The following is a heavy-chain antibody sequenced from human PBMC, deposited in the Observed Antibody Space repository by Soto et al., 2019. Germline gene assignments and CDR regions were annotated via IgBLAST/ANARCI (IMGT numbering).Heavy chain of an antibody. D-gene: IGHD6-13*01. Sequence: EVQLVESGGGLVQPGGSLRLSCAASGFTFSSYWMSWVRQAPGKGLGWVANINQDGSEKFYVDSVKGRFTISRDNTKKSLYLQMNTLRVQDTAVYYCARDGSSSCYSYYYTGMDAWGQGTTVTVSS. J-gene: IGHJ6*02. CDR1: GFTFSSYW. CDR3: ARDGSSSCYSYYYTGMDA. V-gene: IGHV3-7*05. CDR2: INQDGSEK.